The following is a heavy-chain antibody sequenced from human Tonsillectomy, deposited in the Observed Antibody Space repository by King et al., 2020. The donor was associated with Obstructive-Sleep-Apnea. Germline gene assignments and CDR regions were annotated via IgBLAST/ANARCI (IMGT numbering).Heavy chain of an antibody. Sequence: QLVQSGAEVKKPGASVKVSCKASGYTFTSYYIHWVRQAPGQGLEWMGIINPMGGSTSYAQKFQGRVTMTRDTSTSTVYMALSSLRSEDTAVYYCAREGATTRFDYWGQGTLVTVSS. J-gene: IGHJ4*02. CDR1: GYTFTSYY. CDR3: AREGATTRFDY. CDR2: INPMGGST. D-gene: IGHD5-12*01. V-gene: IGHV1-46*01.